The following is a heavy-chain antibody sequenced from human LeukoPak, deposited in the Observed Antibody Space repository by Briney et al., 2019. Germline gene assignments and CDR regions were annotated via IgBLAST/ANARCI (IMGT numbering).Heavy chain of an antibody. Sequence: SETLSPTCTVSGGTISSSSYYWGWIRQPPGKGLEWIGSIYYSGSTYYNPSLKSRVTISVDTSKNQFSLKLSSVTAADTAVYYCARDGYSLYWGQGTLVTVSS. D-gene: IGHD5-24*01. V-gene: IGHV4-39*01. CDR1: GGTISSSSYY. CDR2: IYYSGST. CDR3: ARDGYSLY. J-gene: IGHJ4*02.